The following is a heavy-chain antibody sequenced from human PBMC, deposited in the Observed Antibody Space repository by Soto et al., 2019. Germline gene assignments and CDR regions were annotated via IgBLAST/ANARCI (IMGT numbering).Heavy chain of an antibody. Sequence: QVQLVQSGAEVKTTGSSVKVSCQASGGSFSDYSISWVRQAPVQGLEWMGGIIPMLGIADNAQKFQGRVIITADEYTNTVYGELSSLRSEDTAVYYCARYGDYYDIGGFQRVYHYYGMDVWGQGTTVTVAS. CDR3: ARYGDYYDIGGFQRVYHYYGMDV. CDR2: IIPMLGIA. V-gene: IGHV1-69*01. J-gene: IGHJ6*02. CDR1: GGSFSDYS. D-gene: IGHD3-22*01.